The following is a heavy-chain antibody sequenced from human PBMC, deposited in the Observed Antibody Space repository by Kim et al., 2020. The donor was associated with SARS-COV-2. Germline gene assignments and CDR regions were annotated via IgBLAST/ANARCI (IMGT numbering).Heavy chain of an antibody. CDR3: ASFEGGVTTAPRQNWFDP. V-gene: IGHV4-39*01. CDR1: GGSISSSSYY. CDR2: IYYSGST. D-gene: IGHD4-17*01. J-gene: IGHJ5*02. Sequence: SETLSLTCTVSGGSISSSSYYWGWIRQPPGKGLEWIGSIYYSGSTYYNPSLKSRVTISVDTSKNQFSLKLSSVTAADTAVYYCASFEGGVTTAPRQNWFDPWGQGTLVTVSS.